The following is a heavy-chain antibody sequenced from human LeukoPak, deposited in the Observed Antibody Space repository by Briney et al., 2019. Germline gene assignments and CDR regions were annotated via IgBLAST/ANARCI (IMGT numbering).Heavy chain of an antibody. CDR2: INHSGST. CDR3: ARGYDPRYSDY. CDR1: GGSFSGYY. V-gene: IGHV4-34*01. J-gene: IGHJ4*02. D-gene: IGHD5-12*01. Sequence: PSETLSLTCAVYGGSFSGYYWSWIRQPPGKGLEWIGEINHSGSTNYNPSLKSRVTISVDTSKNQFSLKLSSVTAADTAVYYCARGYDPRYSDYWGQGTLVTVSS.